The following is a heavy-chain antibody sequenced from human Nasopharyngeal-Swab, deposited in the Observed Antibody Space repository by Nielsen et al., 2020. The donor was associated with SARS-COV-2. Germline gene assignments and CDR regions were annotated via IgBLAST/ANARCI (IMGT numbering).Heavy chain of an antibody. CDR2: ISELGSGI. V-gene: IGHV3-23*01. Sequence: GESLKISCAASGFSITTYGMTWVRQAPGKGLEWVSSISELGSGIYYADSVWGRFTISRDNSKNTVYLQMDSLRAEDAAIYYCAKDMAAGYFFDFWGQGTLVTVSS. CDR1: GFSITTYG. J-gene: IGHJ4*02. CDR3: AKDMAAGYFFDF. D-gene: IGHD6-13*01.